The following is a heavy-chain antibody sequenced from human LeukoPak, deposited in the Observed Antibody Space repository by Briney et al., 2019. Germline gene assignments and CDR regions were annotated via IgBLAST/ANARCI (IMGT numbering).Heavy chain of an antibody. CDR2: LYYSGST. CDR3: ARLLAVAGGDAFDI. V-gene: IGHV4-59*08. J-gene: IGHJ3*02. D-gene: IGHD6-19*01. CDR1: GGSISGYF. Sequence: NASETLSLTCTVSGGSISGYFWSWIRQPPGKGLELNGYLYYSGSTNYNPSLKSRVTVSVDTSKDQFSLRLSSVTAADTAVYYCARLLAVAGGDAFDIWGQGKMVTVSS.